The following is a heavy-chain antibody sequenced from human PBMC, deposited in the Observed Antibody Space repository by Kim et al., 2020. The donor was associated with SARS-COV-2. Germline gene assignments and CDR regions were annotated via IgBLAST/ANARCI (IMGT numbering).Heavy chain of an antibody. Sequence: ASVKVSCKASGYSFSSYAIHWMRQAPGQRLEWMGWLNADNSNTAYSQSFQGRVAIIRDTSASTVYMELSSLRSEDTAVYFCARGIHSTSWYLDYWGQGTLVTVSS. V-gene: IGHV1-3*01. J-gene: IGHJ4*02. D-gene: IGHD2-2*01. CDR1: GYSFSSYA. CDR3: ARGIHSTSWYLDY. CDR2: LNADNSNT.